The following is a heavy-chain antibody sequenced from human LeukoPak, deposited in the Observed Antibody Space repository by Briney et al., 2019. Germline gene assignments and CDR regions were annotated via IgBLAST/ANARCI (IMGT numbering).Heavy chain of an antibody. CDR3: ARDSIDYYGSGRGGGFDY. V-gene: IGHV3-7*01. D-gene: IGHD3-10*01. CDR1: GFTFSSYW. Sequence: GGSLRLSCAASGFTFSSYWMSWVRQAPGKGLEWVANIKQDGSEKYYVDSVKGRFTISRDNAKNSLYLQMNSLRAEDTAVYYCARDSIDYYGSGRGGGFDYWGQGTLVTVSS. J-gene: IGHJ4*02. CDR2: IKQDGSEK.